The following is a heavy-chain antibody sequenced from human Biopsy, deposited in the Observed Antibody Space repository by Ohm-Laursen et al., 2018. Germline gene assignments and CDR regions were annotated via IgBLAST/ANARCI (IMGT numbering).Heavy chain of an antibody. CDR1: GYSFSRNG. J-gene: IGHJ1*01. CDR2: IWYDGSNK. Sequence: SLRLSCAASGYSFSRNGMHWVRQAPGKGLEWVAIIWYDGSNKYYGDSVKGRFTISRDSSKNTVYLQMDSLRAEDTAVYYCARDEMGSISRSGYFQHWGQGALVIVPS. CDR3: ARDEMGSISRSGYFQH. V-gene: IGHV3-33*01. D-gene: IGHD5-24*01.